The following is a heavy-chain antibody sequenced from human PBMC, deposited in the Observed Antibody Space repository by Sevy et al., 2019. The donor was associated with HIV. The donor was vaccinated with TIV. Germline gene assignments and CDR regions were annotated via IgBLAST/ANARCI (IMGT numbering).Heavy chain of an antibody. D-gene: IGHD1-26*01. V-gene: IGHV3-23*01. J-gene: IGHJ4*02. CDR1: GITFSSYA. CDR2: ISGKTGAT. Sequence: GGSLRLSCAASGITFSSYAMSWVRQAPGKGLEWVSSISGKTGATYYADSAKGRFTISRDNPKNSCYLQMNSLRHEDTAVYYCAKGVGIGGARGLDYWGQGTLVTVSS. CDR3: AKGVGIGGARGLDY.